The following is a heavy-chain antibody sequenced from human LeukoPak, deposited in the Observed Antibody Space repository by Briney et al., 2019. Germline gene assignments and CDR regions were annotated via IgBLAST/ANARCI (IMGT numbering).Heavy chain of an antibody. CDR1: GGSISSSSYY. D-gene: IGHD5-18*01. V-gene: IGHV4-39*01. Sequence: SETLSLTCTVSGGSISSSSYYWGWIRQPPGKGLEWIGSIYYSGSTYYNPSLKSRATISVDTSKNQFSLKLSSVTAADTAVYYCARRRYSYGESSFDYWGQGTLVTVSS. CDR3: ARRRYSYGESSFDY. CDR2: IYYSGST. J-gene: IGHJ4*02.